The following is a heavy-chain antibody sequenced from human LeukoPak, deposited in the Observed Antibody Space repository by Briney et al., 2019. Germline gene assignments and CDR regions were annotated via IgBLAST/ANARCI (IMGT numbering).Heavy chain of an antibody. J-gene: IGHJ3*02. CDR3: ARHGVGALPDPVPTREGRDAFDI. V-gene: IGHV4-34*01. D-gene: IGHD1-26*01. Sequence: SETLSLTCAVYGGSFSGYYWSWIRQPPGKGLEWIGEINHSGSTNYNPSLKSRVTISVDTSKNQFSLKLSPVTAADTAVYYCARHGVGALPDPVPTREGRDAFDIWGQGTMVTVSS. CDR1: GGSFSGYY. CDR2: INHSGST.